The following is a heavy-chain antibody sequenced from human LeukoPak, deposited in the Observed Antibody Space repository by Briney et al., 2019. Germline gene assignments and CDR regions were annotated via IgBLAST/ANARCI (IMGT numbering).Heavy chain of an antibody. CDR1: GYTFTGYY. D-gene: IGHD3-22*01. V-gene: IGHV1-18*04. J-gene: IGHJ4*02. Sequence: ASVKVSCKASGYTFTGYYMHWVRQAPGQGLEWMGWISAYNGNTNYAQKLQGRVTMTTDTSTSTAYMELRSLRSDDTAVYYCARDLYYYDSSGYRGDYWGQGTLVTVSS. CDR3: ARDLYYYDSSGYRGDY. CDR2: ISAYNGNT.